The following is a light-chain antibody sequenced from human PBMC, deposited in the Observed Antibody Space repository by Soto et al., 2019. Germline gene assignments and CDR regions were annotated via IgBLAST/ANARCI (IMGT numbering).Light chain of an antibody. CDR1: QSVSSSY. Sequence: EIVLTQSPGTLSLSPGERATLSCRASQSVSSSYLAWYQQKPGPAPRLLIYGASSRATGIPDRFSGSGSGTDFTLTINRLEPEDRAVYYCQQYGSSPPITFGQGTRLEIK. CDR2: GAS. J-gene: IGKJ5*01. V-gene: IGKV3-20*01. CDR3: QQYGSSPPIT.